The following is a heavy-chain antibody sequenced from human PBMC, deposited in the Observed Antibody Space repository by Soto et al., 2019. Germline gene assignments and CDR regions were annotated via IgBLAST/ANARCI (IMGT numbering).Heavy chain of an antibody. V-gene: IGHV1-18*01. Sequence: ASVKVSCKASGYTFTSYGISWVRQAPGQGLEWMGWISAYNCNTNYAQKLQGRVTMTTDSSTSTAYRDLRSLRSDDTAVYYCARERVGKYYCYEMDVWDQGTT. CDR2: ISAYNCNT. J-gene: IGHJ6*02. CDR1: GYTFTSYG. CDR3: ARERVGKYYCYEMDV.